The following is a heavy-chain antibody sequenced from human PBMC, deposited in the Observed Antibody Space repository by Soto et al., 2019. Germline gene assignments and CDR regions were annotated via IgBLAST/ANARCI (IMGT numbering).Heavy chain of an antibody. D-gene: IGHD3-22*01. Sequence: ASVKVSCKASGITFTTYAIHWVRQAPGQRLEWMGWINAGNGNTKYSQKFQGRVTITRDTSASTAYMELSSLRSEDTAVYYCARDRYYEAGSGYPYHFDYWG. CDR3: ARDRYYEAGSGYPYHFDY. J-gene: IGHJ4*01. CDR1: GITFTTYA. CDR2: INAGNGNT. V-gene: IGHV1-3*01.